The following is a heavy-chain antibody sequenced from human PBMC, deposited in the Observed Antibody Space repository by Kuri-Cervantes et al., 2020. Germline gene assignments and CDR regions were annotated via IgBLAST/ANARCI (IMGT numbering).Heavy chain of an antibody. V-gene: IGHV1-2*04. Sequence: ASVKVSCKAPGGTFSSDAVNWVRQAPGQGLEWMGWINPNSGGTNYAQKFQGWVTMTRDTSISTAYMELSRLRSDDTAVYYCARAEAGIAAAGLVDYWGQGTLVTVSS. CDR3: ARAEAGIAAAGLVDY. D-gene: IGHD6-13*01. CDR1: GGTFSSDA. J-gene: IGHJ4*02. CDR2: INPNSGGT.